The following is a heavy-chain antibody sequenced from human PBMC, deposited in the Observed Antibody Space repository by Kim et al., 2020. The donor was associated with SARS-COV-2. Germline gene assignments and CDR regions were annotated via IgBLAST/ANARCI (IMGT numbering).Heavy chain of an antibody. Sequence: GGSLRLSCAASGFTFSSYGMHWVRQAPGKGLEWVAVISYDGSNKYYADSVKGRFTISRDNSKNTLYLQMNSLRAEDTAVYYCAKDSSSWYHHYGMDVWGQGTTVTVSS. CDR2: ISYDGSNK. CDR1: GFTFSSYG. D-gene: IGHD6-13*01. CDR3: AKDSSSWYHHYGMDV. J-gene: IGHJ6*02. V-gene: IGHV3-30*18.